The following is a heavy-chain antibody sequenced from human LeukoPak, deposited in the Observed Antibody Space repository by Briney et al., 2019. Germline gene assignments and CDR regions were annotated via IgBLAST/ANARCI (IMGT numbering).Heavy chain of an antibody. V-gene: IGHV4-38-2*01. CDR3: ARNDGSGYFDY. D-gene: IGHD3-22*01. CDR1: DYSISSGDY. CDR2: VYYSGST. J-gene: IGHJ4*02. Sequence: SETLSLTCAVSDYSISSGDYWGWIRQPPGKGLEWIGSVYYSGSTHYSPSLKNRVTISVDTSKNQFPLKLRSVTAADTALYYCARNDGSGYFDYWGQGTLVTVSS.